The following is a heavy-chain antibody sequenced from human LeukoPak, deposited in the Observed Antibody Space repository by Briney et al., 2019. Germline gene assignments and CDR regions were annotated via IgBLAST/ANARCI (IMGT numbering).Heavy chain of an antibody. D-gene: IGHD3-22*01. J-gene: IGHJ5*02. CDR1: GGSISSYY. Sequence: PSETLSLTCTVSGGSISSYYWSWIRQPPGKGLECIGYGYHSGSTNHNPSLKSRVTISVDTSKNQFSLKLSSVTAADTAVYYCAREGDYYDSSASGYWFDPWGQGTLVTVSS. V-gene: IGHV4-59*12. CDR3: AREGDYYDSSASGYWFDP. CDR2: GYHSGST.